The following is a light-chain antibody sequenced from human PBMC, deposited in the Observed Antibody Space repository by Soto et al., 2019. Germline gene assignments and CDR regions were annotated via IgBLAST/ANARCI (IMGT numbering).Light chain of an antibody. Sequence: DFQMTQSPSTLSASVGDRVTITCRASQSLSGWLAWYQQKPGKAPKLLIYKVSSLESGVPSRFSGSGSGTEFSLTVNSLQPDDVATYYCQQYYGSWTFGQGTKVEIK. V-gene: IGKV1-5*03. CDR1: QSLSGW. CDR3: QQYYGSWT. CDR2: KVS. J-gene: IGKJ1*01.